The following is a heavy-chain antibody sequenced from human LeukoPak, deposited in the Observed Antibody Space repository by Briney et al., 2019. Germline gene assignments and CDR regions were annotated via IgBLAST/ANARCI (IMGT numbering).Heavy chain of an antibody. CDR3: ARSRGGLGDYGSWFDP. J-gene: IGHJ5*02. Sequence: SETLSLTCTVSGGSMSSFFWNWIRQPPGKGLEWIGFTHNSGTTNYTPSLKSRVTMSLDTSKNQFSLKLNSVTAADTAFYYCARSRGGLGDYGSWFDPWGQGTLVIVSS. V-gene: IGHV4-59*01. D-gene: IGHD4-17*01. CDR1: GGSMSSFF. CDR2: THNSGTT.